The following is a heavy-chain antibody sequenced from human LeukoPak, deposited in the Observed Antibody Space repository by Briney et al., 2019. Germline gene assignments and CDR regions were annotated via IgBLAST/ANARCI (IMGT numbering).Heavy chain of an antibody. CDR1: GDSVSSNSAA. Sequence: SQTLSLTCAISGDSVSSNSAAWTWIRQSPSRGLEWLGRTYYRSKWYNDYAVSVTSRITINPDTSKNQFSLQLNSVTPEDTAVYYCASGLYYFDFWGQGTLVTVSS. CDR3: ASGLYYFDF. CDR2: TYYRSKWYN. V-gene: IGHV6-1*01. J-gene: IGHJ4*02.